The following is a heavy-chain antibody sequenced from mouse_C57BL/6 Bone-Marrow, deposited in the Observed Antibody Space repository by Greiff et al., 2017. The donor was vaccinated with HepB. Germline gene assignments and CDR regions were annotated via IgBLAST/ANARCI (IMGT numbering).Heavy chain of an antibody. D-gene: IGHD1-1*01. J-gene: IGHJ3*01. V-gene: IGHV14-4*01. Sequence: VQLQQSGAELVRPGASVKLSCTASGFNIKDDYMHWVKQRPEQGLEWIGWIDPENGDTEYASKFQGKATITADTSSNTAYLQLSSLTSEDTAVYYCTAPSYGSSYGAYWGQGTLVTVSA. CDR3: TAPSYGSSYGAY. CDR2: IDPENGDT. CDR1: GFNIKDDY.